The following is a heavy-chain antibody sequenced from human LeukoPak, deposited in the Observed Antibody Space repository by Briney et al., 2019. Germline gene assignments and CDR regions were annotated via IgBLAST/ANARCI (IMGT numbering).Heavy chain of an antibody. CDR3: TKELHVAVAVADYYYFYLDV. CDR1: GFAFSSFA. V-gene: IGHV3-23*01. CDR2: INGGGNTT. Sequence: PGGSLRLSCAASGFAFSSFAMGWVRQSPGQGLEWLSTINGGGNTTFYADSVKGRFTIFRDNSKNTLYLHMDSLRPDDTAIYYCTKELHVAVAVADYYYFYLDVWGRGTAVTVSS. D-gene: IGHD6-19*01. J-gene: IGHJ6*03.